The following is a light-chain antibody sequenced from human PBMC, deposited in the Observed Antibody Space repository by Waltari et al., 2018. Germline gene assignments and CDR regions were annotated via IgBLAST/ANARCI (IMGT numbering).Light chain of an antibody. V-gene: IGLV2-14*03. CDR1: SSDVGDYDF. Sequence: QSALTQPASVSGSPGQPITISCTGTSSDVGDYDFVSWYQQHPGKTPKLIIYAVRNRPSGISHRFSGSKSATTASLTISGLQAEDEADYYCASYTSSNTLVFGGGTK. J-gene: IGLJ2*01. CDR3: ASYTSSNTLV. CDR2: AVR.